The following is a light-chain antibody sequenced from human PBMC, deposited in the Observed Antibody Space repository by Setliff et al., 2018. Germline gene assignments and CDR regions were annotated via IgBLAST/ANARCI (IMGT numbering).Light chain of an antibody. V-gene: IGLV2-8*01. J-gene: IGLJ2*01. CDR1: SSDVGGYNY. CDR2: DAS. Sequence: QSALPQPPSASGSPGQSVTISCTGTSSDVGGYNYVSWYQQHPGKDPKLMIYDASERPSGVPDRFSGSKSGNTASLTVSGLQAEDEADYYCSSYAGSNVVVFGGGTNVTV. CDR3: SSYAGSNVVV.